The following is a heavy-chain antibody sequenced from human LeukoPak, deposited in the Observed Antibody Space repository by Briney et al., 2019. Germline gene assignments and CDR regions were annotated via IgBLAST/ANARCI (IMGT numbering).Heavy chain of an antibody. CDR1: GDTFTGYY. V-gene: IGHV1-2*02. D-gene: IGHD1-26*01. CDR2: INPNSGGT. J-gene: IGHJ4*02. CDR3: ARVRKWELLPPYFDY. Sequence: ASVKVSCTASGDTFTGYYMHWVRQAPGQGLEWMGWINPNSGGTNYAQKFQGRVTMTRDTSISTAYMELSRLRSDDTAVYYCARVRKWELLPPYFDYWGQGTLVTVSS.